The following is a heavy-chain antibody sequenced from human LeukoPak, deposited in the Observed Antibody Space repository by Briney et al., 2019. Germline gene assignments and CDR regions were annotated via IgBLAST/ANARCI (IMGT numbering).Heavy chain of an antibody. V-gene: IGHV3-30-3*01. CDR2: ISYDGSNK. CDR3: ARDSEGATTFVLGY. J-gene: IGHJ4*02. Sequence: GGSLRLSCAASGFTFSSYAMHWVRQAPGKGLEWVAVISYDGSNKYYADSVKGRFTISRDNSKNTLYLQMNSLRAEDTAVYYCARDSEGATTFVLGYWGQGTLVTVSS. D-gene: IGHD1-26*01. CDR1: GFTFSSYA.